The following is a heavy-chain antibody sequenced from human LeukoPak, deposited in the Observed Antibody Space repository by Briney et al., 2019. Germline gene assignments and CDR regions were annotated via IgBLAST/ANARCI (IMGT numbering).Heavy chain of an antibody. J-gene: IGHJ4*02. V-gene: IGHV4-59*01. Sequence: SETLSLTCTVSGGSISSYYWSWIRQPPGKGLEWIGYIYYSGSTNYNPSLKSRVTISVDTSKNQFSLKLSSVTAADTAVYYCAAGSDSYDTRGYSYYFDYWGQGTLVTVSS. CDR2: IYYSGST. CDR3: AAGSDSYDTRGYSYYFDY. CDR1: GGSISSYY. D-gene: IGHD3-22*01.